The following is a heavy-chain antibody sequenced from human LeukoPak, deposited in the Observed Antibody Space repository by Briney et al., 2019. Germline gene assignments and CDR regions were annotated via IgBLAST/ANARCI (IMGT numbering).Heavy chain of an antibody. CDR3: ARAGDLIVVAMGAFDI. V-gene: IGHV4-59*12. Sequence: SETLSLTCTVSGDSISSFYWSWIRQPPRKGLEWIGYIYHSGSAYYNPSLNSRVTISEDRSKNQFSLKLSSVTAADTAVYYCARAGDLIVVAMGAFDIWGQGTMVTVSS. CDR2: IYHSGSA. CDR1: GDSISSFY. J-gene: IGHJ3*02. D-gene: IGHD2-15*01.